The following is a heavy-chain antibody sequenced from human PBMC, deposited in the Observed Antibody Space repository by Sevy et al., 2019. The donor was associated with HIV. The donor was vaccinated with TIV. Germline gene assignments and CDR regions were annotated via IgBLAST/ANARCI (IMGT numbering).Heavy chain of an antibody. CDR1: GFTFSSYG. V-gene: IGHV3-30*18. CDR2: ISYDGSNK. J-gene: IGHJ6*02. CDR3: AKDPGWTTLIPSDYYYGMDV. D-gene: IGHD4-17*01. Sequence: GGSLRLSCAASGFTFSSYGMHWVRQAPGKGLEWVAVISYDGSNKYYADSVKVRFTISRDNSKNTLYLQMNSLRAEDTAVYYCAKDPGWTTLIPSDYYYGMDVWGQGTTVTVSS.